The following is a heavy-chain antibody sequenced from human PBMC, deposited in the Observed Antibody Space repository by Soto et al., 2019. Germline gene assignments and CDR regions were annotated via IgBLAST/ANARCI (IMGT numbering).Heavy chain of an antibody. J-gene: IGHJ3*01. CDR3: AQSKWELLRAFEV. CDR1: GFTLSASEVG. Sequence: QITLKESGPTLVKPTQTLTLTCTFSGFTLSASEVGVGWIRQPPGKALEWLALVYGDDAKLYTPSLQTRLTIRKDTAKNQVVLTMTRMDPVDTATYYCAQSKWELLRAFEVWGQGIKVTVSS. CDR2: VYGDDAK. V-gene: IGHV2-5*02. D-gene: IGHD3-22*01.